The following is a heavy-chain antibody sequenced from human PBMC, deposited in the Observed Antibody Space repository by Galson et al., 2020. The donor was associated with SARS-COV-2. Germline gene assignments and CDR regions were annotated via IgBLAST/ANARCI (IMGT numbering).Heavy chain of an antibody. Sequence: QTGGSLRLSCEVSGFTLSSYWMHWVRQAPGKGLVWVSRINSDGSSTYYADSVRGRFTVSRDNAKNTLYLQLNSLRAEDTAVYYCARGSRSAEDYWGQGALVTVSS. CDR2: INSDGSST. CDR1: GFTLSSYW. V-gene: IGHV3-74*01. J-gene: IGHJ4*02. D-gene: IGHD6-25*01. CDR3: ARGSRSAEDY.